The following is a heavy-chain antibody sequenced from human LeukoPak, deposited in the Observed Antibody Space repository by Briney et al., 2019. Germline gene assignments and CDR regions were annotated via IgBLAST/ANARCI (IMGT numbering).Heavy chain of an antibody. CDR2: IYYSGST. CDR3: VRVVREDGAMADY. CDR1: GGSISSGDYY. Sequence: IPSETLSLTCSVSGGSISSGDYYWSWIRQPPGKGLEWIGYIYYSGSTYYNPSLKSRVTISVDTSKNQFSLKLSSVTAADTAVYYCVRVVREDGAMADYWGQGTLVTVSS. V-gene: IGHV4-30-4*08. J-gene: IGHJ4*02. D-gene: IGHD5-24*01.